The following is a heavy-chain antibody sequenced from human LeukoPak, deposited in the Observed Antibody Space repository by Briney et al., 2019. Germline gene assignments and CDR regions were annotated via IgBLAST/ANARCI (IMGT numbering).Heavy chain of an antibody. J-gene: IGHJ4*02. CDR1: GGSFSGYY. V-gene: IGHV4-34*01. CDR2: INHSGST. D-gene: IGHD3-22*01. Sequence: PSETLCLTCAVYGGSFSGYYWSWIRQPPGKGLEWIGEINHSGSTNYNPSLKSRVTISVDTSKNQFSLKLSSVTAADTAVYYCASANDSSGYTDYWGQGTLVTVSS. CDR3: ASANDSSGYTDY.